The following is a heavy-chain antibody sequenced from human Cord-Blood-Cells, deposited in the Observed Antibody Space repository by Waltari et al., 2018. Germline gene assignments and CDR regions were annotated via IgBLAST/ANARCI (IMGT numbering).Heavy chain of an antibody. V-gene: IGHV3-23*01. CDR2: ISGSGGST. Sequence: AMSWVRRAPGKGLAWVSAISGSGGSTYYADSVKGRFTISRDNSKNTLYLQMNSLRAEDTAVYYCAGYYFDYWGQGTLVTVSS. CDR1: A. J-gene: IGHJ4*02. CDR3: AGYYFDY.